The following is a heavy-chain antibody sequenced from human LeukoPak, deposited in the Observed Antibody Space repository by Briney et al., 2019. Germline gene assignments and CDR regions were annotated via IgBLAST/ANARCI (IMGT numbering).Heavy chain of an antibody. CDR3: ARGYDIDV. CDR1: GGSISNYY. J-gene: IGHJ6*02. V-gene: IGHV4-59*01. CDR2: IYYTGTT. Sequence: SETLSLTCTVSGGSISNYYWSWIRQPPGEALEWIGYIYYTGTTKYNPSLKSRATILLDTSKNQFSLKLTSVTAADTALFFCARGYDIDVWGQGTTVTVSS.